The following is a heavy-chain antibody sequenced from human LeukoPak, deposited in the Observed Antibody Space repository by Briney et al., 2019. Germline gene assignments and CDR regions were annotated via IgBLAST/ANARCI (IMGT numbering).Heavy chain of an antibody. CDR3: ARSVNWNAAWFDP. CDR2: IYYSGST. V-gene: IGHV4-59*01. Sequence: PSETLSLTCTVSGGSISNYYWSWIRQPPGKGLEWIGYIYYSGSTNYNPSLKSRVTISVDTSKNQFSLQLRSVTAADTAVYYCARSVNWNAAWFDPWGQGTQVTVSS. CDR1: GGSISNYY. D-gene: IGHD4-17*01. J-gene: IGHJ5*02.